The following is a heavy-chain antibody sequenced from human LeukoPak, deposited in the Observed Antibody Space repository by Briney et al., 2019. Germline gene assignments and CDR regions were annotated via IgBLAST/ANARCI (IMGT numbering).Heavy chain of an antibody. Sequence: KCGESLKISCKGSGYTFTTHWIAWVRQMPGKGLEWMGIIYPGDSDTRYSPSFQGQVTISADKSISTAYLQWSSLKASDTAMYYCARLFGHSDSSGYYEAFDYWGQGTLVTVSS. D-gene: IGHD3-22*01. J-gene: IGHJ4*02. CDR3: ARLFGHSDSSGYYEAFDY. CDR1: GYTFTTHW. V-gene: IGHV5-51*01. CDR2: IYPGDSDT.